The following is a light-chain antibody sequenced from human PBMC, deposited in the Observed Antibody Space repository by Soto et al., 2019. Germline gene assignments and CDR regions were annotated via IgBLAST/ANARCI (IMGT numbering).Light chain of an antibody. CDR2: GNS. Sequence: QSVLTQPPSVSGAPGQRVTISCTGSTSNIGAGYDVHWYQQLPGPAPKLLIYGNSHRPSGVPDRFSGSKSGTSASLAITGLQAEDGADYYGLSYVSRLRGGVLGGGTTLTVL. J-gene: IGLJ3*02. CDR1: TSNIGAGYD. CDR3: LSYVSRLRGGV. V-gene: IGLV1-40*01.